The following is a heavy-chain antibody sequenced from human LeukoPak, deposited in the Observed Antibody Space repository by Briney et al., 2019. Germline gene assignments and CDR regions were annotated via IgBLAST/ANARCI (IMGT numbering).Heavy chain of an antibody. D-gene: IGHD1-26*01. CDR1: GFTFSDYY. CDR3: ARELLIVGATDAFDI. Sequence: GGSLRLSCAASGFTFSDYYMSWIRQAPGKGLEWVSYISSSGSTIYYADSVKGRFTISRDNAKNSLYLQMNSLRAEDTAVYYCARELLIVGATDAFDIWGQGTMVTVSS. CDR2: ISSSGSTI. J-gene: IGHJ3*02. V-gene: IGHV3-11*01.